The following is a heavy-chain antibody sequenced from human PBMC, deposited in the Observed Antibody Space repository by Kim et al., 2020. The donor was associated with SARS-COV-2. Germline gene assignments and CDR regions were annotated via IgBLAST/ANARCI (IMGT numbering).Heavy chain of an antibody. Sequence: KGRVTISLDTSKNQFSLKLSSVTAADTAVYYCARQRYCSSTSCRRGAFDIWGQGTMVTVSS. J-gene: IGHJ3*02. D-gene: IGHD2-2*01. V-gene: IGHV4-39*01. CDR3: ARQRYCSSTSCRRGAFDI.